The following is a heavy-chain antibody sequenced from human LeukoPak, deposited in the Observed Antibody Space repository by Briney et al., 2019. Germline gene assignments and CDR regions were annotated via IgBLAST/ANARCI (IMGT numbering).Heavy chain of an antibody. Sequence: GGSLRLSCAASGFTFGSYGMHWVRQAPGKGLEWVAVISYDGSNKYYADSVKGRFTISRDNSKNTLYLQMNSLRAEDTAVYYCAKSYSSGWPTPFDYWGQGTLVTVSS. CDR2: ISYDGSNK. D-gene: IGHD6-19*01. CDR1: GFTFGSYG. J-gene: IGHJ4*02. CDR3: AKSYSSGWPTPFDY. V-gene: IGHV3-30*18.